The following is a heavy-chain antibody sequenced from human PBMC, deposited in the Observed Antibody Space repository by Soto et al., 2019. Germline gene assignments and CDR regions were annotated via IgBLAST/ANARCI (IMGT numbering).Heavy chain of an antibody. J-gene: IGHJ3*02. Sequence: QVQLQESGPGLVKPSQTLSLTCTVSGGSISSGGYYWSWIRQHPGKGLEWFGYIYYSGSTYYNPSLKSRVTISVATSKNQFSLQLSSVTAADTAVYYCARDLLNGLLTGYSRRRRKDALDIWGQGTMVTVSS. CDR3: ARDLLNGLLTGYSRRRRKDALDI. CDR2: IYYSGST. V-gene: IGHV4-31*03. D-gene: IGHD3-9*01. CDR1: GGSISSGGYY.